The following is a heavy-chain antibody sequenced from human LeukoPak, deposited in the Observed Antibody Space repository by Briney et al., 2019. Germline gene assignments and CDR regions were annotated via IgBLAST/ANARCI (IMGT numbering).Heavy chain of an antibody. CDR2: MNPNSGNT. D-gene: IGHD3-9*01. CDR1: GYTFTSYD. CDR3: ARDGYYDILTGSLTHYYYYGMDV. Sequence: ASVKVSCKASGYTFTSYDINWVRQATGQGLEWMGWMNPNSGNTGYAQKFQGRVTMTRNTSISTAYMELSSLRSEDTAVYYCARDGYYDILTGSLTHYYYYGMDVWGQGTTVTVSS. J-gene: IGHJ6*02. V-gene: IGHV1-8*01.